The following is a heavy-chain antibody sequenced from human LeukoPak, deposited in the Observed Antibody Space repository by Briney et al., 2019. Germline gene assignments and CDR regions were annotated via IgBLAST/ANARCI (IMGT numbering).Heavy chain of an antibody. CDR1: SGSISSYY. Sequence: SETLSLTCTVSSGSISSYYWSWIRQPAGKGLEWIGRIYTSGSTNYNPSLKSRVTMSVDTSKNQFSLKLSSVTAADTAVYYCARDRRDGYTNWFDPWGQGTLVTVSS. CDR2: IYTSGST. V-gene: IGHV4-4*07. D-gene: IGHD5-24*01. J-gene: IGHJ5*02. CDR3: ARDRRDGYTNWFDP.